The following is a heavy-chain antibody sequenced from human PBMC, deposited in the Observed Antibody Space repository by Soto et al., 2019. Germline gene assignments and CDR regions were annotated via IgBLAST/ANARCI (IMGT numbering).Heavy chain of an antibody. CDR3: AQQRSLGCSSTSCTPSPYRETQGPLYFQH. CDR2: IYWNDDK. CDR1: GFSLSTSGVG. J-gene: IGHJ1*01. V-gene: IGHV2-5*01. D-gene: IGHD2-2*01. Sequence: GSGPTLVNPTQTLTLTCTFSGFSLSTSGVGVGWIRQPPGKALEWLALIYWNDDKRYSPSLKSRLTITKDTSKNQVVLTMTNMDPVDTATYYCAQQRSLGCSSTSCTPSPYRETQGPLYFQHWGQGTLVTVSS.